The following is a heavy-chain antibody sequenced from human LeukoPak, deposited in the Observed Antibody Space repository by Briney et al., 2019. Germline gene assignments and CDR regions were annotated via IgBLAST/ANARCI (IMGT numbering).Heavy chain of an antibody. Sequence: GSLRLSCEASAFTFTKAWMSWVRQAPGKGLEWVGRIKTKTDGGTTDYAAPVKGRFIISRDDSKNRLYLHMNSLKTEDTAVYYCTTDCSSSSCYGDGAFDIWGQGTMVTVSS. J-gene: IGHJ3*02. CDR1: AFTFTKAW. D-gene: IGHD2-2*01. CDR3: TTDCSSSSCYGDGAFDI. V-gene: IGHV3-15*01. CDR2: IKTKTDGGTT.